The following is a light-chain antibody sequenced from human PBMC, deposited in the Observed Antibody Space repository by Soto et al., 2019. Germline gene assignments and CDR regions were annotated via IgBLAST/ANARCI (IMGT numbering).Light chain of an antibody. J-gene: IGKJ4*01. CDR1: EGISNY. Sequence: DIQMTQSPSSLSASIGDRVTITCRAREGISNYVAWFQQKPGKVPKLLIYAASTLQSGVPSRFRGSGSGTDFTLTISSLQPDDVASYFCQKYNSGGPLTFGGGTKVEIK. V-gene: IGKV1-27*01. CDR3: QKYNSGGPLT. CDR2: AAS.